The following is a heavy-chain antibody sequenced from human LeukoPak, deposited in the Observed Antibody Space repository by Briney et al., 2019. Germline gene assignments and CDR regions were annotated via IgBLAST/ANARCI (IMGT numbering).Heavy chain of an antibody. CDR1: GGSISSGGYS. J-gene: IGHJ4*02. D-gene: IGHD4-17*01. CDR2: IYHSGST. Sequence: TLSLTCAVSGGSISSGGYSWSWIRQPPGKGLEWIGYIYHSGSTYYNPSLKSRVTISVDRSKNQFSLKLSSVTAADTAVYYCARRTDYGYFDYWGQGTLVTVSS. V-gene: IGHV4-30-2*01. CDR3: ARRTDYGYFDY.